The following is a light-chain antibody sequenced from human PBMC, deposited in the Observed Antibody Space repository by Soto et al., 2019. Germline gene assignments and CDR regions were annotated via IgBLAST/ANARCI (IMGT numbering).Light chain of an antibody. CDR3: QQFGSSLPIT. CDR1: QTITSNF. Sequence: IVLAQSPGTLSVSPGERATLSCRASQTITSNFLAWYQLKPAQAPRLLIYGASSRATGIPDRFTGSGSGTDFTLTITRLEPEDFAVYYCQQFGSSLPITFGQGTRLEIK. V-gene: IGKV3-20*01. CDR2: GAS. J-gene: IGKJ5*01.